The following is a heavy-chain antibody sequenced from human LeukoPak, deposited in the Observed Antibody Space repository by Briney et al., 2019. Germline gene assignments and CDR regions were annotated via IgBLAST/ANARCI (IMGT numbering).Heavy chain of an antibody. J-gene: IGHJ4*02. D-gene: IGHD2-2*01. V-gene: IGHV3-23*01. CDR1: GFTLSSYA. CDR2: ISGSGGST. CDR3: AKAGDIVVVPAPLDY. Sequence: GGSLRLSCAASGFTLSSYAMSWVRQAPGKGLEWVSAISGSGGSTYYADSVKGRFTISRDNSKNTLYLQMNSLRAEDTAVYYCAKAGDIVVVPAPLDYWGQGTLVTVSS.